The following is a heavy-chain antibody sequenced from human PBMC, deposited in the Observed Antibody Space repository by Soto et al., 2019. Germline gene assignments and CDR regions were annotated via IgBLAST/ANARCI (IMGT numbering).Heavy chain of an antibody. Sequence: QVQLVESGGGVVQPGRSLRLSCAASGFTFSSYAMHWVRQAPGKGLEWVAVISYDGSNKYYADSVKGRFTISRDNSKNXLYLQMNSLRAEDTAVYYCARERGDIVATRYYFDYWGQGTLVTVSS. CDR3: ARERGDIVATRYYFDY. J-gene: IGHJ4*02. CDR1: GFTFSSYA. CDR2: ISYDGSNK. D-gene: IGHD5-12*01. V-gene: IGHV3-30-3*01.